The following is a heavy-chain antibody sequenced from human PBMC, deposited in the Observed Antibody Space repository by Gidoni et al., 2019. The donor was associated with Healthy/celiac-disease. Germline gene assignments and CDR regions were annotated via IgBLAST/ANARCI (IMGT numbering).Heavy chain of an antibody. CDR2: INHTGST. J-gene: IGHJ4*02. CDR1: GGSFRGYY. Sequence: QLQLQLSGAGLLTPSEPLSLPCPVYGGSFRGYYWSWSRPPPGNGLEWIGEINHTGSTTYSPSLKSRVTISVDTSKNQFSLKLSSVTAADTAVYYCARAWVGEEMATPADYWGQGTLVTVSS. CDR3: ARAWVGEEMATPADY. V-gene: IGHV4-34*01. D-gene: IGHD5-12*01.